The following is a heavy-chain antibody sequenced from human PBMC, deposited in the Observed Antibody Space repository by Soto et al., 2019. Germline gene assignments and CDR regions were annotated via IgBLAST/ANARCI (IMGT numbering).Heavy chain of an antibody. Sequence: EVQLVESGGGLVQPGRSLRLSCAASGFTFDDYAMHWVRQAPGKGLKWVSGISWNSGSIGYADSVKGRFTISRDNAKSSLYLQMNSLRAEDTALYYCAKDWDYDSSGDFDYWGQGTLVTVSS. CDR1: GFTFDDYA. J-gene: IGHJ4*02. CDR2: ISWNSGSI. D-gene: IGHD3-22*01. V-gene: IGHV3-9*01. CDR3: AKDWDYDSSGDFDY.